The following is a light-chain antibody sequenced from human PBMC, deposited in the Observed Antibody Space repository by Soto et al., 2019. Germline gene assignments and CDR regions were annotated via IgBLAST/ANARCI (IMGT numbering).Light chain of an antibody. CDR2: GTS. CDR3: QQYGSSLFT. V-gene: IGKV3-20*01. Sequence: EIVLTQSPGTLSLSPGERATLSCRASQSVSSKYLAWYQQKPGQAPSVLIYGTSIRASGVPERFSGGGSGTDLTLTITRLQPEDVAVYYCQQYGSSLFTFGPGTKVDFK. J-gene: IGKJ3*01. CDR1: QSVSSKY.